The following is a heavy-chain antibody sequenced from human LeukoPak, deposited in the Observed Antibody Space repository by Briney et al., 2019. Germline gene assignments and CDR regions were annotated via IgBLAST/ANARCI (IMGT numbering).Heavy chain of an antibody. V-gene: IGHV3-23*01. Sequence: GGSLRLSCAASGFTFSSYAMSWVRQAPGEGLEWVSAISGSGGSTYYADSVKGRFTISRDNSKNTLYLQMTSLRAEDTAVYYCAKTGQEMATIGFDYWGQGTLVTVSS. CDR2: ISGSGGST. D-gene: IGHD5-24*01. J-gene: IGHJ4*02. CDR1: GFTFSSYA. CDR3: AKTGQEMATIGFDY.